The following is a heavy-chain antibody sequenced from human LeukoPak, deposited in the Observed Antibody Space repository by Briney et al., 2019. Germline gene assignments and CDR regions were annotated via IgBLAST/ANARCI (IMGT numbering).Heavy chain of an antibody. J-gene: IGHJ6*03. V-gene: IGHV3-48*03. CDR2: ISSSGSTI. D-gene: IGHD3-10*01. CDR1: GFTFSGYE. Sequence: GGSLRLSCAASGFTFSGYEMNWVRQAPGKGLEWVSYISSSGSTIYYADSVKGRFTISRDNAKNSLYLQMNSPRAEDTAVYYCARDRRGYYGTFYMDVWGKGTTVTISS. CDR3: ARDRRGYYGTFYMDV.